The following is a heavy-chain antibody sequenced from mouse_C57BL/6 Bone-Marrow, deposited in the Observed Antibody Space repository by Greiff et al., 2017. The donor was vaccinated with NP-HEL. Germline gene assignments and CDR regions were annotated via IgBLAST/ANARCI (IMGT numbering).Heavy chain of an antibody. CDR2: IDPDNGDT. Sequence: EVQLQQSGAELVRPGASVKLSCTASGFNIKDDYMHWVKQRPEQGLEWIGWIDPDNGDTEYASKFQGKATITADTSSNTAYLQLSSLTSEDTAVYYCTTAPFDYWGQGTTLTVSS. D-gene: IGHD3-1*01. CDR1: GFNIKDDY. J-gene: IGHJ2*01. V-gene: IGHV14-4*01. CDR3: TTAPFDY.